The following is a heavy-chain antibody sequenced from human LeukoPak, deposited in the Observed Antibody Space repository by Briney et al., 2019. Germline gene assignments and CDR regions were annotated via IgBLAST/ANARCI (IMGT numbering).Heavy chain of an antibody. CDR1: GGTFSSYA. V-gene: IGHV1-69*13. CDR3: ARDQGDNSYGYYAIWYAFDV. Sequence: SVKVSCKASGGTFSSYAISWVRQAPGQGLEWMGGIIPIFGTANYAQKFQGRVTITADESTSTAYMELSSLRSEDTAVYYCARDQGDNSYGYYAIWYAFDVWGQGTMVTVSS. J-gene: IGHJ3*01. D-gene: IGHD5-18*01. CDR2: IIPIFGTA.